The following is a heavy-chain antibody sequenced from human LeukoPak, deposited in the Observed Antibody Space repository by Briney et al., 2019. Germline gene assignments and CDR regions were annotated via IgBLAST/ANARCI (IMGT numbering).Heavy chain of an antibody. Sequence: GASVKVSCKASGGTFSSYAISWVRQAPGQGLEWMGGIIPIFGTANYAQKFQGRVTITADKSTSTAYMELSSLRSEDTAVYYCSAGYSSGWYDAFDIWGQGTMVTVSS. CDR1: GGTFSSYA. CDR3: SAGYSSGWYDAFDI. J-gene: IGHJ3*02. D-gene: IGHD6-19*01. CDR2: IIPIFGTA. V-gene: IGHV1-69*06.